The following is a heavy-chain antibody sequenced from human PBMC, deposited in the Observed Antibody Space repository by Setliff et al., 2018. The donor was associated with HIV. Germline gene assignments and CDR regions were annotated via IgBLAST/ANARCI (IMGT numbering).Heavy chain of an antibody. CDR1: GGTFSSYA. J-gene: IGHJ4*02. Sequence: AASVNVSCKASGGTFSSYAISWVRQAPGQGLEWMGGIIPILGIANYAQKFQGRVTITADKSTSTAYMELSSLRSEDTAVYYCARDLTTRGNYWGRGTLVTVSS. D-gene: IGHD4-17*01. CDR2: IIPILGIA. V-gene: IGHV1-69*10. CDR3: ARDLTTRGNY.